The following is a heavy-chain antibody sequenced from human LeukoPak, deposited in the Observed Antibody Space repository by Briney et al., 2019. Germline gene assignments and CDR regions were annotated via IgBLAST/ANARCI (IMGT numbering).Heavy chain of an antibody. V-gene: IGHV3-48*03. CDR3: ARGYSSYYPDAFDI. J-gene: IGHJ3*02. CDR1: GFTVSSNQ. D-gene: IGHD5-12*01. CDR2: MSFSGSTI. Sequence: GGSLRLSCVASGFTVSSNQITWVRQAPGRGLEWVSYMSFSGSTIYYADSVKGRFTISRDNAKNSLYLQMNSLRAEDTAVYYCARGYSSYYPDAFDIWGQGTMVTVSS.